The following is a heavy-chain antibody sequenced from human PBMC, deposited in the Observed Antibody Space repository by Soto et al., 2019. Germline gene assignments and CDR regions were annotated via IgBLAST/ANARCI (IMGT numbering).Heavy chain of an antibody. Sequence: LVESGGGLVQAGESLRLSCAVSGFSVSNNYMTWVRQAPGKGLEWISVIYSDGTTYHADSVKGGFIASRDNSQNTLYLQMNNLRVEDSAVYFCARDTHSAVRSDWWGQGTLVTVAS. CDR2: IYSDGTT. CDR3: ARDTHSAVRSDW. J-gene: IGHJ4*02. D-gene: IGHD3-9*01. V-gene: IGHV3-66*01. CDR1: GFSVSNNY.